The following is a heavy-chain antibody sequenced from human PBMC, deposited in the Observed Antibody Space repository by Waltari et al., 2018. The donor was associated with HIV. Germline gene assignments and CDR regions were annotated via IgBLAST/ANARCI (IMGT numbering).Heavy chain of an antibody. Sequence: EVQLVESGGALFQPGGALRLSGAVSGFTFTTYWMSWVRQAPGKGLEWVANINLNGSEKYYVDSVKGRFTISRDNAKNSLFLQMNSLRAEDTGIYYCARGWADYWGQGTLVTVSS. CDR3: ARGWADY. CDR2: INLNGSEK. J-gene: IGHJ4*02. CDR1: GFTFTTYW. V-gene: IGHV3-7*01.